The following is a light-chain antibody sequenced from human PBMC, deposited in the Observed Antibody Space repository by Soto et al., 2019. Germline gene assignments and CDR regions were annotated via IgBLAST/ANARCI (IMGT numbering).Light chain of an antibody. J-gene: IGLJ1*01. CDR3: SSYTTSNTRQIV. CDR1: SSDVGGYNY. V-gene: IGLV2-14*03. Sequence: QSALTRPASVSGSPGQSITISCTGTSSDVGGYNYVSWYQHHPGKAPTLMIYDVSNRPSGVSNRFSGSKSGNTASLTISGLQPEDEADYYCSSYTTSNTRQIVFGTGTKVTVL. CDR2: DVS.